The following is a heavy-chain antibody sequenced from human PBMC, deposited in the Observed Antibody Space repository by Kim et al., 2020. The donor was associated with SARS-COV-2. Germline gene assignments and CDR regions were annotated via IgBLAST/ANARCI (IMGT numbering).Heavy chain of an antibody. J-gene: IGHJ5*02. D-gene: IGHD6-13*01. CDR1: GFTSSNYA. Sequence: GGSLRLSCAASGFTSSNYAMSWFRQAPGKVLEFVSAISGSGDSSYYADSVKGRFTISRDNSKNTLYLQMNSLRAEDTAVYYCAKDLGYSSSWTRNWFDPWGQGTLVTVSS. CDR2: ISGSGDSS. CDR3: AKDLGYSSSWTRNWFDP. V-gene: IGHV3-23*01.